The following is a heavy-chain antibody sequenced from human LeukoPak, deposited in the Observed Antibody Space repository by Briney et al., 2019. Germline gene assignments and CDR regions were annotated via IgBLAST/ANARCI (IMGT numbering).Heavy chain of an antibody. CDR1: GGSFSGYY. CDR2: INHSGST. Sequence: RASETLSLTCAVYGGSFSGYYWSWIRQPPGKGLEWIGEINHSGSTNYNPSLKSRATISVDTSKNQFSLKLSSVTAADTAVYYCARGPDVYSSSWYGGGMDVRGQGTTVTVSS. D-gene: IGHD6-13*01. CDR3: ARGPDVYSSSWYGGGMDV. J-gene: IGHJ6*02. V-gene: IGHV4-34*01.